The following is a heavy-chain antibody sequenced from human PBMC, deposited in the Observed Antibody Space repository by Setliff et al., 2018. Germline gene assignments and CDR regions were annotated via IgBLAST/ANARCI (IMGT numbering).Heavy chain of an antibody. D-gene: IGHD6-13*01. J-gene: IGHJ5*01. CDR1: GGGFSSFL. V-gene: IGHV1-69*13. CDR2: IIPLFGTT. CDR3: ARALGGISAAGNNWLDS. Sequence: SVKVSCKNSGGGFSSFLVAWVRQAPGQGLEWMGGIIPLFGTTKYAQKFQDRLTMTADESTTTAYMELASLRSEDTAVYFCARALGGISAAGNNWLDSWGQGTLVTVSS.